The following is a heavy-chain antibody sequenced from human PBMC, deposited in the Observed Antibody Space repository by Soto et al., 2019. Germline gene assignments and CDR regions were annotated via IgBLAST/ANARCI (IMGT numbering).Heavy chain of an antibody. CDR1: GGSFSGYY. D-gene: IGHD5-18*01. V-gene: IGHV4-34*01. Sequence: PSETLSLTCAVYGGSFSGYYWSWIRQPPGKGLEWIGEINHSGSTNYNPSLKSRVTISVDTSKNHFSLKLSSVTAADTAVYYCARGFPAPDAAMAETKGPYFDYWGQGTLVTVSS. CDR3: ARGFPAPDAAMAETKGPYFDY. CDR2: INHSGST. J-gene: IGHJ4*02.